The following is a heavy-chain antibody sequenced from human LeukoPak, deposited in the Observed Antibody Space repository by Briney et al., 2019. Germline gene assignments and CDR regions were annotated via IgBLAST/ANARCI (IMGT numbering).Heavy chain of an antibody. V-gene: IGHV3-15*01. D-gene: IGHD6-13*01. CDR2: FKSKTAT. J-gene: IGHJ4*02. CDR3: TTDLAAVGEGEFDY. CDR1: GFALSSAW. Sequence: NPGGSLRLSCAASGFALSSAWMKWVRQAPGKGLEWVGHFKSKTATNYAAPVKGRFTFSSDDSQNTLYLQMSSLKTEDTAVYYCTTDLAAVGEGEFDYWGQGTLVTVSS.